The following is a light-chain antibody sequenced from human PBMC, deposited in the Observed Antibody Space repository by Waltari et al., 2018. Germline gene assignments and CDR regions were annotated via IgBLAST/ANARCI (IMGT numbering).Light chain of an antibody. Sequence: EIVLTQCPATVSLSPGEVANHSCRASQSVSRYLAWYQQNPGQASRLLIYDASDRATGIPARFSGSGSGTDFTLTINSLEPEDFAVYYCQQRSDWLYTFGQGTKLEIK. J-gene: IGKJ2*01. CDR3: QQRSDWLYT. CDR1: QSVSRY. CDR2: DAS. V-gene: IGKV3-11*01.